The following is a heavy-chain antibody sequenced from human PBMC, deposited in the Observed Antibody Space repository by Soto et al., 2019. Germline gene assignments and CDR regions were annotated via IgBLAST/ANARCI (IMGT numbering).Heavy chain of an antibody. CDR1: GYTFTSYA. J-gene: IGHJ4*02. Sequence: ASVKVSCKASGYTFTSYAMHWVRQAPGQRLEWMGWINAGNGNTKYSQKFQGRVTITRDTSASTAYMELSSLRSEDTAVYYCARSAFDYYDSSGHPIYYFDYWGQGTLVTVSS. D-gene: IGHD3-22*01. V-gene: IGHV1-3*01. CDR2: INAGNGNT. CDR3: ARSAFDYYDSSGHPIYYFDY.